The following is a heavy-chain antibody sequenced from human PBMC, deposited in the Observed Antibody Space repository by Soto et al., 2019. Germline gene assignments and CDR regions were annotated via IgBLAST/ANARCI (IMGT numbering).Heavy chain of an antibody. CDR1: GFTFSSYG. CDR3: ARIGHYDFLRSSGMDV. CDR2: ISYDGSNK. Sequence: QVQLVESGGGVVQPGRSLRLSCAASGFTFSSYGMHWVRQAPGKGLEWVAVISYDGSNKYYADSVKGRFTISRDNSKNTILLQMNSLRAEDMAVYYCARIGHYDFLRSSGMDVWGRGTTVTVSS. D-gene: IGHD3-3*01. V-gene: IGHV3-30*03. J-gene: IGHJ6*02.